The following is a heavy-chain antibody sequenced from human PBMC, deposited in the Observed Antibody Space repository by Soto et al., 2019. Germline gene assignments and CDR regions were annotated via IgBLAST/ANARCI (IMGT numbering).Heavy chain of an antibody. V-gene: IGHV4-59*01. D-gene: IGHD2-2*01. CDR1: GDSIRSYY. CDR3: TRGGSGYSSTGAAH. CDR2: ISHSGGT. Sequence: QVQLQESGPGLVKPSETLSLTCSVSGDSIRSYYWSWIRQPPGKGLEWIGYISHSGGTKYNPSVKGRVTIAMDASRNQFSLKMAAVTADDTAVYYCTRGGSGYSSTGAAHWGQGTLVTVSS. J-gene: IGHJ4*02.